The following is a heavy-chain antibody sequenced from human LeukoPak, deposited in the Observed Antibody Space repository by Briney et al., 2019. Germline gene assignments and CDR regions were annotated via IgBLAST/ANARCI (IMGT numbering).Heavy chain of an antibody. CDR3: AKEGRGNAVDY. J-gene: IGHJ4*02. CDR1: GFTFSSYG. Sequence: GGSLRLFCAASGFTFSSYGMSWVRQAPGKGLEWVSSISGSSGGTYYADSVKGRFTISRDNSKDTLYLQMNSLRAEDTAVYYCAKEGRGNAVDYWGQGTLVTVSS. D-gene: IGHD1-1*01. CDR2: ISGSSGGT. V-gene: IGHV3-23*01.